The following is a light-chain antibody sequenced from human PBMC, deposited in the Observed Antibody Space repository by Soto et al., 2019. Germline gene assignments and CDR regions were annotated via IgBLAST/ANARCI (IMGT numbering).Light chain of an antibody. CDR1: SSNIGAGYD. CDR3: QSYDSSLSGYV. Sequence: QSVLTQPPPVSGAPGQRVTISCTGSSSNIGAGYDVHWYQQLPGTAPKLLIYANNNRPSGVPGRFSGSKSGTSASLAITGLQAEDEADYYCQSYDSSLSGYVFGTGTKVTVL. CDR2: ANN. J-gene: IGLJ1*01. V-gene: IGLV1-40*01.